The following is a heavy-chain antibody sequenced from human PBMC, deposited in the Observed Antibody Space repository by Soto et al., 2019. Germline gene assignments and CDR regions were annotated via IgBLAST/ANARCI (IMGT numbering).Heavy chain of an antibody. V-gene: IGHV3-30*18. D-gene: IGHD6-19*01. CDR3: AKDASGYSSGWYPGI. CDR2: ISYDGSNK. J-gene: IGHJ4*02. CDR1: GFTFSSYG. Sequence: QVQLVESGGGVVQPGRSLRLSCAASGFTFSSYGMHWVRQAPGKGLEWVAVISYDGSNKYYADSVKGRFTISRDNSKNTLYLQMNSLRAEDTAVYYCAKDASGYSSGWYPGIWGQGTLVTVSS.